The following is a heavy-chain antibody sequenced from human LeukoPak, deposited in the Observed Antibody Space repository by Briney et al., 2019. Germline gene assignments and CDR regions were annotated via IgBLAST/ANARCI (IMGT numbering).Heavy chain of an antibody. D-gene: IGHD3-10*01. CDR3: ARTYYYGSGSYYNP. Sequence: GESLKISCKASGYRFTTDYIGWVRQMPGKGLEWMGIIYPDDSETNYSPSFQGQVTISADKSISTAYLQWSSLKASDTAMYYCARTYYYGSGSYYNPWGQGTLVTVSS. J-gene: IGHJ5*02. CDR1: GYRFTTDY. CDR2: IYPDDSET. V-gene: IGHV5-51*01.